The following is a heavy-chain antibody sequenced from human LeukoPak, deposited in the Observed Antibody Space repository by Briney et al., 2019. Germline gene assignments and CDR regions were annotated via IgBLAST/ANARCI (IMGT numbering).Heavy chain of an antibody. Sequence: SETLSLTCTVSGGSISSYYWSWIRQPPGKGLEWIGYIYYSGSTYYNPSLKSRVTISVDTSKNQFSLKLSSVTAADTAVYYCARGCCGAGTTTTGWFDPWGQGTLVTVSS. J-gene: IGHJ5*02. CDR2: IYYSGST. CDR1: GGSISSYY. D-gene: IGHD1-14*01. V-gene: IGHV4-59*12. CDR3: ARGCCGAGTTTTGWFDP.